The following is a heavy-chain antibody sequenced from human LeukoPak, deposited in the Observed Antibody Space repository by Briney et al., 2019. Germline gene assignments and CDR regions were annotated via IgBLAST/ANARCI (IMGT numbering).Heavy chain of an antibody. V-gene: IGHV5-51*01. D-gene: IGHD3-22*01. CDR2: IYPGDSET. Sequence: GESLKISCQGSGYYFITYLIGWVRQMPGKGLEWMGIIYPGDSETRYSPSFQGQVTISADSNAAFLQWSSLKASDSAIYFCARLRDVSGFYPPEYWGQGTLVAVSS. CDR3: ARLRDVSGFYPPEY. J-gene: IGHJ4*02. CDR1: GYYFITYL.